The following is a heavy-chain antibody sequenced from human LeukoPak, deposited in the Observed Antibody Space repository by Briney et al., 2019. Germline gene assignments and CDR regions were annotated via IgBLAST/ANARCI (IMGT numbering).Heavy chain of an antibody. V-gene: IGHV3-48*03. D-gene: IGHD1-1*01. J-gene: IGHJ5*02. Sequence: GGSRRLSCGASGFTFSTYEMNWVRQAPGKGLEWVSYISSSGSSIYYADSVKGRFTVSRDNAKNSLYLQMNSLRAEDTAVYYCARYNWNPHWFDPWGQGTLVTVSS. CDR3: ARYNWNPHWFDP. CDR1: GFTFSTYE. CDR2: ISSSGSSI.